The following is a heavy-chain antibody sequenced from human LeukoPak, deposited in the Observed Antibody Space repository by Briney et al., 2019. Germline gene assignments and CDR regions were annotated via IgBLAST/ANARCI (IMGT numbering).Heavy chain of an antibody. V-gene: IGHV4-34*01. CDR2: INHSGST. Sequence: SETLSLTCAVYGGSFCVYYWSWIRQPPGKGLEWIGEINHSGSTNYNPSLKSRVTISVDTSKNQFSLKLSSVTAADTAVYYCARAGARYCSSTSCRPYYYYMDVWGKGTTVTVSS. CDR1: GGSFCVYY. D-gene: IGHD2-2*01. J-gene: IGHJ6*03. CDR3: ARAGARYCSSTSCRPYYYYMDV.